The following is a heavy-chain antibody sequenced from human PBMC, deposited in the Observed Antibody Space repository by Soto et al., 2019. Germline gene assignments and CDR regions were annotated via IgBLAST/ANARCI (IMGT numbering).Heavy chain of an antibody. D-gene: IGHD2-15*01. CDR3: ANGGCSGGSCYPPLYYFDY. Sequence: QVQLVESGGGVVQPGRSLRLSCAASGFTFSSYGMHWVRQAPGKGLEWAAVISYDGSNKYYADSVKGRFTISRDNSKNTLYLQMNSLRAEDTAVYYCANGGCSGGSCYPPLYYFDYWGQGTLVTVSS. CDR2: ISYDGSNK. V-gene: IGHV3-30*18. J-gene: IGHJ4*02. CDR1: GFTFSSYG.